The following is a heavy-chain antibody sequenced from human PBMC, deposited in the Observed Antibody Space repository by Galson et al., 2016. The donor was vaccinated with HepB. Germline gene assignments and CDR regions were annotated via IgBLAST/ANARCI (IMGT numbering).Heavy chain of an antibody. J-gene: IGHJ6*02. D-gene: IGHD3-22*01. V-gene: IGHV4-39*01. CDR2: IYFSRNT. Sequence: ETLSPTCTVSGGSISSGGFYWGWIRQPPGKGLEWFARIYFSRNTYYNPSLKSRVTITVATSKNQFSLKLSSVTAADTAVHYCARRSITTMHVWGQGTTVTVSS. CDR1: GGSISSGGFY. CDR3: ARRSITTMHV.